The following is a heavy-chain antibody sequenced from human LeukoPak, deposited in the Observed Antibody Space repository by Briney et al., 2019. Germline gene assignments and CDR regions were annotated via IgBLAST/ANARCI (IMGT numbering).Heavy chain of an antibody. V-gene: IGHV3-74*01. CDR2: INPGGSNT. CDR1: GFTFSIYW. CDR3: ARDGNYGDYEP. J-gene: IGHJ5*02. Sequence: GGSLRLSCAASGFTFSIYWMHWVRQAPGKGLVWVARINPGGSNTNYADSVKGRFTVSRDNAKNTLYLQMNSLRAEDTALYYCARDGNYGDYEPWGQGTLVTVSS. D-gene: IGHD4-17*01.